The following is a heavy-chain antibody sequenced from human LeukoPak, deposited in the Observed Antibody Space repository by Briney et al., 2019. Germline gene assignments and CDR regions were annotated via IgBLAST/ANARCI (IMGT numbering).Heavy chain of an antibody. CDR2: IRYDGSNK. CDR3: VRGVWFDP. J-gene: IGHJ5*02. Sequence: GGSLRLSCAASGFTFSSYGMHWVRQAPGKGLEWVAFIRYDGSNKYYADSVKGRFTISRDNSKNTLYLQMNSLRADDTAVYFCVRGVWFDPWGQGTLVTVSS. CDR1: GFTFSSYG. V-gene: IGHV3-30*02.